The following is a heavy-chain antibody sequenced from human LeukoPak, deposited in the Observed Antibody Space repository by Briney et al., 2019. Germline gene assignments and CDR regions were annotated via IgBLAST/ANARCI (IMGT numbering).Heavy chain of an antibody. V-gene: IGHV3-21*01. CDR2: ISSRSSYI. CDR3: ARGSSTHGGYYFDY. Sequence: KPGGSLRLPCAASGFTFSSYSMNWVRQAPGKGLEWVSSISSRSSYIYYADSVKGRFTISRDNAKNSVYLQMNSLRAEDTAVYYCARGSSTHGGYYFDYCGQGTLVTVSA. J-gene: IGHJ4*02. D-gene: IGHD2-2*01. CDR1: GFTFSSYS.